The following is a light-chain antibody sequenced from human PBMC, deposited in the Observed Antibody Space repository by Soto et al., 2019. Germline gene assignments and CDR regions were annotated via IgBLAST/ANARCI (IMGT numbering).Light chain of an antibody. CDR3: QQLNSYPRT. V-gene: IGKV1-9*01. J-gene: IGKJ4*01. CDR1: QGISSY. Sequence: IQLTQSPSSLSASVGDRVTITCRASQGISSYLAWYQQKPGKAPKLLIYAASTLQSGVPSRFSGSGSGTDFTLTISSLQPEYFATYYCQQLNSYPRTFGGGTKVEIK. CDR2: AAS.